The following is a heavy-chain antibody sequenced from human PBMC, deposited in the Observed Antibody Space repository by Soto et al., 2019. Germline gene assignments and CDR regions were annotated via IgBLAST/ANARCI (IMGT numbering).Heavy chain of an antibody. CDR2: ISGSGGST. D-gene: IGHD6-6*01. Sequence: GGSLRLSCAASGFTFSIYAMSWVRQAPGKGLEWVSGISGSGGSTYYADSAKGRFTISRDNSKNTLYLQMNSLRAEDTAVYYCAKDFGYSMSSPFDYWGQGTLVTVSS. CDR1: GFTFSIYA. J-gene: IGHJ4*02. V-gene: IGHV3-23*01. CDR3: AKDFGYSMSSPFDY.